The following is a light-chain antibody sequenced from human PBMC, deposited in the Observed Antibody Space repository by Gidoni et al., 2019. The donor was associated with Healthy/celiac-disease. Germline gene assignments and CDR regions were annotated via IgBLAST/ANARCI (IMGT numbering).Light chain of an antibody. CDR1: QGISSY. CDR2: AAS. Sequence: VRMAHSPSSFSASTGDRVTIPCRASQGISSYLAWYQQKPGKAPKLLFYAASTLQSGVPSRCSGSGAGTDFTLTISWLQSEDVATYYCQQYYSHPLTFGGXTKVEIK. J-gene: IGKJ4*01. V-gene: IGKV1-8*01. CDR3: QQYYSHPLT.